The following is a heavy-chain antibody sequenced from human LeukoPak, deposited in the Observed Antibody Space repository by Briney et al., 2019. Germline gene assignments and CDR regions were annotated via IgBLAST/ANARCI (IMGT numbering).Heavy chain of an antibody. Sequence: PGGSLRLSCAASGFGFGQYEMNWVRQAPGKGLEWIAYISVRAGTIYYGDSAEGRFTISRDNAKNSLYLQMNSLRAEDTAVYYCARDQDHDRNWFDPWGQGTLVTVSS. CDR3: ARDQDHDRNWFDP. J-gene: IGHJ5*02. V-gene: IGHV3-48*03. D-gene: IGHD3-9*01. CDR2: ISVRAGTI. CDR1: GFGFGQYE.